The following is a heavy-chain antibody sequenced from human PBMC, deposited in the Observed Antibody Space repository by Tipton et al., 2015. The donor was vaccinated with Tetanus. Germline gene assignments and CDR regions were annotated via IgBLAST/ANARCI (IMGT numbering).Heavy chain of an antibody. CDR3: ARLVRQWLVPEDY. J-gene: IGHJ4*02. V-gene: IGHV1-18*01. Sequence: QLVQSGPEVKKPGASVKVSCKTSGYTFNRYGITWVRQAPGQGLQWMGWISPLNGNTNYAQTLQGRVTLTTDTSTNTAYMELRSLRSDDTAVYYCARLVRQWLVPEDYWGQGTLVTVSS. D-gene: IGHD6-19*01. CDR1: GYTFNRYG. CDR2: ISPLNGNT.